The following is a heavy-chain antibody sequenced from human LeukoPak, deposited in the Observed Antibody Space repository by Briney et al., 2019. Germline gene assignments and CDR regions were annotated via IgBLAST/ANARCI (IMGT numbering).Heavy chain of an antibody. J-gene: IGHJ5*02. CDR2: IDWDDDK. CDR1: VFSLSTSGMR. CDR3: ARMREEFDP. V-gene: IGHV2-70*04. Sequence: SGPAVVKLTQTLTLPCTFSVFSLSTSGMRVSWIRQPPGKALEWLARIDWDDDKFYSTSLKTKLTISKDTSKNHVVLTMTTMEHVDTATYYCARMREEFDPWGQGTLVTVSS.